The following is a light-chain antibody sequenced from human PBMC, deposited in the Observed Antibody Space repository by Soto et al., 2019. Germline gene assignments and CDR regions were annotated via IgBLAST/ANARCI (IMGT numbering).Light chain of an antibody. Sequence: DIQMTQSPSSLSASVGDRVTITCRASQGISNDLAWYQQKPGKVPELLIYGASTLQSGVPSRFSGSGSGTDFALTISSLQPEDVATYYYQNYNSAPRTFGQGTKVEIK. V-gene: IGKV1-27*01. J-gene: IGKJ1*01. CDR1: QGISND. CDR2: GAS. CDR3: QNYNSAPRT.